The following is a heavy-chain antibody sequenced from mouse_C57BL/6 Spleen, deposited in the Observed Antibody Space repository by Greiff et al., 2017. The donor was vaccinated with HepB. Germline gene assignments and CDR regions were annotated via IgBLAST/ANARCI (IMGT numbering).Heavy chain of an antibody. CDR3: ARYYYGSNFDY. CDR2: IYPGDGDT. V-gene: IGHV1-82*01. CDR1: GYAFSSSW. Sequence: VKLVESGPELVKPGASVKISCKASGYAFSSSWMNWVKQRPGKGLEWIGRIYPGDGDTNYNGKFKGKATLTADKSSSTAYMQLSSLTSEDSAVYFCARYYYGSNFDYWGQGTTLTVSS. J-gene: IGHJ2*01. D-gene: IGHD1-1*01.